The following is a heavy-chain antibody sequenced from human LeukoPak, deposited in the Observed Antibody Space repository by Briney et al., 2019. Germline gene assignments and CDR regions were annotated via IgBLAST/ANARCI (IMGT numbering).Heavy chain of an antibody. J-gene: IGHJ4*02. CDR1: GFPFSNNV. CDR3: AKTFPYGTTWYGFCDY. Sequence: GGSLRLSCAASGFPFSNNVMSWVRQAPGRGLDWLSAIRGSGDTYYADSVKGRFTISRDNSKNMLYFQMNSLRAEDTAVYYCAKTFPYGTTWYGFCDYWGQGALVTVSS. D-gene: IGHD3-3*01. CDR2: IRGSGDT. V-gene: IGHV3-23*01.